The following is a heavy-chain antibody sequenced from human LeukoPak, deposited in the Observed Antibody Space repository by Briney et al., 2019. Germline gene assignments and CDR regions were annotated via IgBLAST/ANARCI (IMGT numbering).Heavy chain of an antibody. CDR2: MNPNSGNT. CDR1: GYTFTSYD. D-gene: IGHD1-7*01. CDR3: ARSFLKLELLPIDAFDI. V-gene: IGHV1-8*01. Sequence: GASVKVFCKASGYTFTSYDINWVRQATGQGLEWMGWMNPNSGNTGYAQKFQGRVTMTRNTSISTAYMELSSLRSEDTAVYYCARSFLKLELLPIDAFDIWGQGTMVTVSS. J-gene: IGHJ3*02.